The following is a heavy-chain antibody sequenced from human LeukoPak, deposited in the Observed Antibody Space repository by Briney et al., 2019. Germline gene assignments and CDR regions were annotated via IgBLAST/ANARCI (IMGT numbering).Heavy chain of an antibody. CDR3: ARGIVGAND. CDR2: INHSGST. Sequence: SETLSLTCAVYGGSFSGYCWSWIRQPPGKGLEWIGEINHSGSTNYNPSLKSRVTISVDTSKNQFSLKLSSVTAADTAVYYCARGIVGANDWGQGTLVTVSS. V-gene: IGHV4-34*01. D-gene: IGHD1-26*01. J-gene: IGHJ4*02. CDR1: GGSFSGYC.